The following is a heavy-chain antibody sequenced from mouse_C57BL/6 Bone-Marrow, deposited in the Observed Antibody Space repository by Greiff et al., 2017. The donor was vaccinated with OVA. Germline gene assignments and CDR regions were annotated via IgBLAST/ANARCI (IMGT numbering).Heavy chain of an antibody. CDR3: ARGIYYYGSSPLFDY. Sequence: EVQVVESGGGLVKPGGSLKLSCAASGFTFSSYAMSWVRQTPEKRLEWVATISDGGSYTYYPDNVKGRFTISRDNAKNNLYLQMSHLKSEDTAMYYCARGIYYYGSSPLFDYWGQGTTLTVSS. V-gene: IGHV5-4*01. CDR1: GFTFSSYA. CDR2: ISDGGSYT. D-gene: IGHD1-1*01. J-gene: IGHJ2*01.